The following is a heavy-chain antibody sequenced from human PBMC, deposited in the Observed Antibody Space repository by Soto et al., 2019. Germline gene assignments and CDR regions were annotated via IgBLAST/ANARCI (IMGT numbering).Heavy chain of an antibody. CDR2: IYYSGST. D-gene: IGHD4-17*01. V-gene: IGHV4-61*01. Sequence: SEPLSLTCTVSGGSFSSSNSYWSWIRQRPGKGLEWIGYIYYSGSTNYNPSLKSRVSISLDTSKNQFSLKLPSVTAADTAVYYCARRVDYGTSFYYGMDFWGQGTTVTVSS. J-gene: IGHJ6*02. CDR1: GGSFSSSNSY. CDR3: ARRVDYGTSFYYGMDF.